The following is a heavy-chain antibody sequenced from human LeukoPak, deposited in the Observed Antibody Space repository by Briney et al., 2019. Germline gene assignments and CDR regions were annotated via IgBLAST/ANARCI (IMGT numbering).Heavy chain of an antibody. CDR3: AREIQFSSSWFWGSYYFDY. CDR2: ISAYNGNT. J-gene: IGHJ4*02. V-gene: IGHV1-18*01. D-gene: IGHD6-13*01. Sequence: ASVKVSCKASGYTFTSYGISWVRQAPGQGLEWMGWISAYNGNTNYAQKLQGRVTMTTDTSASTAYMGLRSPRSDDTAVYYCAREIQFSSSWFWGSYYFDYWGQGTLVTVSS. CDR1: GYTFTSYG.